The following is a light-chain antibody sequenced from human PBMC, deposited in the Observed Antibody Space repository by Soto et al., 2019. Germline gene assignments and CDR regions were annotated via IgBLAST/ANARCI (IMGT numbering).Light chain of an antibody. Sequence: EIVLTHSPATLSLSPGERATLSCRASQSVRSYLAWYQQKPGQAPRLLIYDASNRATAIPARFSGSGSGTDFTLTISSLDPEDFAVYYCQHRSSWPLTFGGGTKVEIK. CDR3: QHRSSWPLT. CDR1: QSVRSY. CDR2: DAS. V-gene: IGKV3-11*01. J-gene: IGKJ4*01.